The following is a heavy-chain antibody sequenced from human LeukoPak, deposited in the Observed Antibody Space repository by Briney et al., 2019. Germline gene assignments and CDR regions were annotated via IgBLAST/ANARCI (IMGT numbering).Heavy chain of an antibody. CDR1: GDSITRYY. J-gene: IGHJ4*02. Sequence: SETLSLTCTVSGDSITRYYWSWIRQPPGNGLEWIGYINNSGGTSYHPPLKSRVTISPDTSKNQFSLRLRSVTAADTAVYYCARIGDRGVYFDYWGQGTLVTVSS. V-gene: IGHV4-59*08. CDR2: INNSGGT. D-gene: IGHD3-16*01. CDR3: ARIGDRGVYFDY.